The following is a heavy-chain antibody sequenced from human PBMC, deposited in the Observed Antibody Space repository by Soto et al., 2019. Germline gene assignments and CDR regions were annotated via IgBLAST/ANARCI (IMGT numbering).Heavy chain of an antibody. V-gene: IGHV1-69*01. Sequence: QVQLVQSGAEVKKPGSSVKVSCKASGGTFSSYAISWVRQAPGQGLEWMGGIIPIFGTANYAQKFQGRVTITGDESTSTAYMELSSVRSEDTAVYYCARGDYVDTARAGAFDIWGQGTMVTVSS. CDR3: ARGDYVDTARAGAFDI. D-gene: IGHD5-18*01. J-gene: IGHJ3*02. CDR2: IIPIFGTA. CDR1: GGTFSSYA.